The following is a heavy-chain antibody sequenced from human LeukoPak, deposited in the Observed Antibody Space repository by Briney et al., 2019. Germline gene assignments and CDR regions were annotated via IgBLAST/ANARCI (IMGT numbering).Heavy chain of an antibody. CDR2: INHSGST. Sequence: SETLSLTCAVYGGSFSGYYWSWIRQPPGKGLEWIGEINHSGSTNYNPSLKSRVTISVDTSKNQSSLKLSSVTAADTAVYYCARGRDYWGQGTLVTVSS. CDR1: GGSFSGYY. J-gene: IGHJ4*02. CDR3: ARGRDY. V-gene: IGHV4-34*01.